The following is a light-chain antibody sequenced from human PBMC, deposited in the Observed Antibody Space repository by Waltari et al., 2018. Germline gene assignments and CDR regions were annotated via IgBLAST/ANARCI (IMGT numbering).Light chain of an antibody. CDR1: SSDVGSYNL. J-gene: IGLJ2*01. CDR2: EVS. V-gene: IGLV2-23*02. CDR3: CSYAGSSTLV. Sequence: QSALTQPASVSGSPGQSITISCTGTSSDVGSYNLVSWYQRHPGKAPKLMFYEVSKRPSGVSNRFSGSKSGNTASLTISGLQAEDEADYYCCSYAGSSTLVFGGGTKLTVL.